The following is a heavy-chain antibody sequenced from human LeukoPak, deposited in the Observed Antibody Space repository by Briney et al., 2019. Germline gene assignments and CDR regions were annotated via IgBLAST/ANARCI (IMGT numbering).Heavy chain of an antibody. Sequence: SVKVSCKASGYTFTSYYMHWVRQAPGQGLEWMGIINPSGGSTSYAQKFQGRVTMTRDMSTSTVYMELSSLRSEDTAVYYCARGYSSYYYYMDVWGKGTTVTVSS. CDR3: ARGYSSYYYYMDV. CDR2: INPSGGST. V-gene: IGHV1-46*03. J-gene: IGHJ6*03. D-gene: IGHD6-19*01. CDR1: GYTFTSYY.